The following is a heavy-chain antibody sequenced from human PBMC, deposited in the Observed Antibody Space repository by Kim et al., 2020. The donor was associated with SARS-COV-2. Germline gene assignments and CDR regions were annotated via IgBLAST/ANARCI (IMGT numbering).Heavy chain of an antibody. V-gene: IGHV3-23*01. CDR1: GFTFDFYA. CDR3: AKVVIMDDYNYYYYYAMDV. J-gene: IGHJ6*02. CDR2: ISGGGVNK. D-gene: IGHD2-21*01. Sequence: GGSLRLSCVASGFTFDFYAMSWVRQAPGKGLEWVSVISGGGVNKFYADSVRGRFTISRDNSKNTLFLQMNSLRDEDTALYYCAKVVIMDDYNYYYYYAMDVWGQGTTVTVSS.